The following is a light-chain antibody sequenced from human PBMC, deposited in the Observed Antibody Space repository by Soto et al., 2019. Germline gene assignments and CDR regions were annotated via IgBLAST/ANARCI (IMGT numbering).Light chain of an antibody. J-gene: IGKJ1*01. V-gene: IGKV1-8*01. Sequence: AIRMTQSPSSFSASTGDRVTITCRASQGISSYLAWYQQKPGKAPKLLIYAASTLQSGVPSRFSGSGSGTDFTXTLSCLQSEDFATYYCQQYYSYPLTFGQGTKVEIK. CDR1: QGISSY. CDR3: QQYYSYPLT. CDR2: AAS.